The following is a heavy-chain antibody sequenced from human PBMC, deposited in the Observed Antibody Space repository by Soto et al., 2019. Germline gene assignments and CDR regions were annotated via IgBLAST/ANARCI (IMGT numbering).Heavy chain of an antibody. CDR2: ISYDGNNK. CDR3: ARAPPRGIAAPGTWGSGMDV. Sequence: QVQVVESGGGVVQPGRSLRLSCAASGFSFSSYAMHWVRQAPGKGLEWVAVISYDGNNKYYADSVKGRITISRDSSKNMVYLQMNSLRPEDTAVYYCARAPPRGIAAPGTWGSGMDVWGQGPTVTVAS. J-gene: IGHJ6*02. CDR1: GFSFSSYA. D-gene: IGHD6-13*01. V-gene: IGHV3-30-3*01.